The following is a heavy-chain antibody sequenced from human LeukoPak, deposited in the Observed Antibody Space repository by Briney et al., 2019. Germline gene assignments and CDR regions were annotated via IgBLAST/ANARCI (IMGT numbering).Heavy chain of an antibody. CDR1: GFTFSSYA. V-gene: IGHV3-64*01. J-gene: IGHJ4*02. Sequence: PGGSLRLSCAASGFTFSSYAMHWVRQAPGKGLEYVSAISSNGGSTYYANSVKGRFTISRDNSKNTLYLQMGSLRAEDMAVYYCAKGHDYGDYGGPDYWGQGTLVTVSS. CDR2: ISSNGGST. D-gene: IGHD4-17*01. CDR3: AKGHDYGDYGGPDY.